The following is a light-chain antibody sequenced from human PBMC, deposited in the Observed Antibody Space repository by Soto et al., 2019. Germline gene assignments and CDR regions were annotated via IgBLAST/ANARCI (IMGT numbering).Light chain of an antibody. Sequence: EIVMTQSPATLSVSPGESATVSCRASQGIRSTLAWYQQIPGQAPRLLIYGPSTRVTGIPARFSGRGSGTEFTLTISSLQPEDSAVYYCQQYNNWLRGSFGPGTKLESK. CDR1: QGIRST. CDR2: GPS. V-gene: IGKV3-15*01. J-gene: IGKJ2*04. CDR3: QQYNNWLRGS.